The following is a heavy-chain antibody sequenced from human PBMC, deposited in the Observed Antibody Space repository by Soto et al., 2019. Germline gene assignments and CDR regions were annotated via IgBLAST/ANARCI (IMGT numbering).Heavy chain of an antibody. J-gene: IGHJ5*02. CDR3: ARGVTDRGANA. V-gene: IGHV3-23*01. CDR2: ISGSGGST. Sequence: GGSLRLSCAASGFTFSSSAMSWVRQAPGKGLEWVSGISGSGGSTYYADSVKGRFTISRDNSKNTLYLQMNSLRAEDTAIYYCARGVTDRGANAWGQGTVVTVSS. CDR1: GFTFSSSA. D-gene: IGHD2-8*01.